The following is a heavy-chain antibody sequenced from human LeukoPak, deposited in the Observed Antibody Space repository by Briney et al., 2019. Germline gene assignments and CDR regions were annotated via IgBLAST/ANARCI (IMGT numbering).Heavy chain of an antibody. V-gene: IGHV3-53*01. CDR2: IYSDNT. CDR3: ARRAGAYSHPYDY. CDR1: GFSFSTYD. J-gene: IGHJ4*02. Sequence: GGSLRLSCAASGFSFSTYDMNWVRQAPGKGLEWVSFIYSDNTHYSDSVKGRFTISRDNSKNTLYLQMNSLRAEDTAVYYCARRAGAYSHPYDYWGQGTLVTVSS. D-gene: IGHD4/OR15-4a*01.